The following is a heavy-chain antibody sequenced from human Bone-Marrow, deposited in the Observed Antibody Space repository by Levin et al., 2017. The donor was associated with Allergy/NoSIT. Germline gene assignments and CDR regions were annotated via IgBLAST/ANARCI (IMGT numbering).Heavy chain of an antibody. CDR2: INDSRST. CDR3: ARRPLGYCSGTSCSRHMDA. CDR1: SGSFSGYY. V-gene: IGHV4-34*01. J-gene: IGHJ6*03. D-gene: IGHD2-2*01. Sequence: KSSETLSLTCAVYSGSFSGYYWVWIRQPPGKGLEWIGEINDSRSTNFKSSLKSRLTLSVDRSKNQVSLKLFSVTAADTAVYYCARRPLGYCSGTSCSRHMDAWGTGTPVTVSS.